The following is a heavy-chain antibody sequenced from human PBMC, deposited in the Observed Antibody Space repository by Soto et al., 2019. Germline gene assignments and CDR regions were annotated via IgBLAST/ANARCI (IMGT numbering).Heavy chain of an antibody. V-gene: IGHV1-69*13. CDR2: IIPIFGTA. J-gene: IGHJ4*02. D-gene: IGHD3-22*01. CDR1: GGTFSSYA. Sequence: ASVKVSCKASGGTFSSYAISWVRQAPGQGLEWMGGIIPIFGTANYAQKFQGRVTITADESTSTAYMELSSLRSEDTAVYYCARGYYDSSGYYPIGGFDYWGQGTLVTVSS. CDR3: ARGYYDSSGYYPIGGFDY.